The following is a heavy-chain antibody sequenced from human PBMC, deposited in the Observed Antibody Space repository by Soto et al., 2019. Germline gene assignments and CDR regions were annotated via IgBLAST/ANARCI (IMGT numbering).Heavy chain of an antibody. CDR2: ISSDGSSK. CDR3: ARQGIAARKSHYRNLDV. CDR1: GFTFTDHA. Sequence: QVQLVESGGGVVQPGRSLRLSCAASGFTFTDHAIHWVRQAPGRGLEWVALISSDGSSKYFADSVKGRFTVSRDNSKNTLSLPMNRLRTDDRAVYYCARQGIAARKSHYRNLDVWGQGPTVTLSS. V-gene: IGHV3-30-3*01. D-gene: IGHD6-6*01. J-gene: IGHJ6*02.